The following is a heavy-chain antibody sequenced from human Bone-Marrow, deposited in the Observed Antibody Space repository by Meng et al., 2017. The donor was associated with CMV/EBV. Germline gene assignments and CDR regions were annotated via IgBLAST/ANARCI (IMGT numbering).Heavy chain of an antibody. CDR1: GFTFTSYA. CDR2: ISGSGDST. D-gene: IGHD5-12*01. V-gene: IGHV3-23*01. Sequence: GGSLRLSCAASGFTFTSYAMSWVRQAPGKGLEWVSAISGSGDSTYYADSVKGRFTISRDNSKNTLIVQMNSLRAEDTALYYCARWSRGYSGYGAIIYWGQGPLVTVYS. J-gene: IGHJ4*02. CDR3: ARWSRGYSGYGAIIY.